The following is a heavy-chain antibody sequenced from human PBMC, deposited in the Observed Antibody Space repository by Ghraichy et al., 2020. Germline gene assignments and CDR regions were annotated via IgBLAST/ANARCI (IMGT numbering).Heavy chain of an antibody. D-gene: IGHD6-19*01. J-gene: IGHJ2*01. CDR3: ARLLHQWLDGGWYFDL. CDR1: GGSISSYY. CDR2: IYTSGST. Sequence: SQTLSLTCTVSGGSISSYYWSWIRQPPGKGLEWIGYIYTSGSTNYNPSLKSRVTISVDTSKNQFSLKLSSVTAADTAVYYCARLLHQWLDGGWYFDLWGRGTLVTVSS. V-gene: IGHV4-4*09.